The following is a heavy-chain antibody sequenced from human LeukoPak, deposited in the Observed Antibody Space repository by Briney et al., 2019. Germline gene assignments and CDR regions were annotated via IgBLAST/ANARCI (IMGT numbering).Heavy chain of an antibody. CDR3: ATLGVHYDPSGYYPFQH. D-gene: IGHD3-22*01. CDR2: MNPNSGNT. V-gene: IGHV1-8*01. J-gene: IGHJ1*01. Sequence: ASVKVSSKASGYTFTSCDFNWVRQAAGQGLEWMGWMNPNSGNTGYAQKFQGRVTMTRDTATSTAYMELSSLSSEDTAVYYCATLGVHYDPSGYYPFQHWGQGTLVTVSS. CDR1: GYTFTSCD.